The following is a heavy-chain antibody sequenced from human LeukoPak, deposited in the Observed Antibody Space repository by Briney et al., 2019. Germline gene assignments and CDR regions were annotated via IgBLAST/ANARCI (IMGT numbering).Heavy chain of an antibody. CDR1: GFTFSSYA. V-gene: IGHV3-48*01. CDR2: LSNTNMI. D-gene: IGHD5-18*01. CDR3: ARRGDTPMVGDY. J-gene: IGHJ4*02. Sequence: GGSLRLSCAASGFTFSSYAMSWVRQAPGKGLEWLSYLSNTNMIHYAESVKGRFTISRDNAKNSLYLQMDGLRAEDTAVYYCARRGDTPMVGDYWGQGTLVTVSS.